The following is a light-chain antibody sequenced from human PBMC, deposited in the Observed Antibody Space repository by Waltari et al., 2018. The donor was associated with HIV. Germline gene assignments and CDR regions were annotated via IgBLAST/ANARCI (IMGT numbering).Light chain of an antibody. CDR2: RDS. Sequence: SYELTQPLSAAVAVGPPARITGGGNNIGSKNGHWYQQKPGQAPVLVIYRDSNRPSGIPERFSGSNSGNTATLTISRAQAGDEADYYCQVWDSSTGVFGGGTKLTVL. CDR1: NIGSKN. CDR3: QVWDSSTGV. J-gene: IGLJ3*02. V-gene: IGLV3-9*01.